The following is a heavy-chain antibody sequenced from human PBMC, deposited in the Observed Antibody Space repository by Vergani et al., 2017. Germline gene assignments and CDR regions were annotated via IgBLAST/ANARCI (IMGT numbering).Heavy chain of an antibody. CDR1: EFTFSSYS. J-gene: IGHJ4*02. CDR3: AKDLSYSTAWPHFDS. D-gene: IGHD4-11*01. V-gene: IGHV3-48*04. Sequence: EGQLVESGGGLVQPGGSLRLSCTASEFTFSSYSVNWVRQAPGKGLEWISYISSRGTATYYADSVKGRFTISRDSSKTVYLQMNSLRVEDTAMYFCAKDLSYSTAWPHFDSRGQGTLVTVSS. CDR2: ISSRGTAT.